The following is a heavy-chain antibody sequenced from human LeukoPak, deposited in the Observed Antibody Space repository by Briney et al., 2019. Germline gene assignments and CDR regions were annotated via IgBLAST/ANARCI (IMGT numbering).Heavy chain of an antibody. Sequence: GGSLRLSCVASGFTFDDYAMHWVRQAPGKGLEWVSGISWNSGSIGYADSVKGRFTISRDNAKNSLYLQMNSLRAEDMALYYCAKGESFYGSAPEDAFDIWGQGTMVTVSS. D-gene: IGHD3-10*01. J-gene: IGHJ3*02. CDR2: ISWNSGSI. CDR3: AKGESFYGSAPEDAFDI. CDR1: GFTFDDYA. V-gene: IGHV3-9*03.